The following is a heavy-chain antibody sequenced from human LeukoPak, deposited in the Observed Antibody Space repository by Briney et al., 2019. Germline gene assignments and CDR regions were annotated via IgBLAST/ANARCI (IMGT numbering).Heavy chain of an antibody. CDR1: GLTFDDYT. CDR3: TKDRYCTTTNCPLDY. D-gene: IGHD2-2*01. J-gene: IGHJ4*02. V-gene: IGHV3-43*01. Sequence: GGSLRLSCVASGLTFDDYTFYWVRQAPGKGLEWVSLISRDGTYTYYADSVKGRFTISRDNRKNSVFLQMSSLRTEDTALYYCTKDRYCTTTNCPLDYWGQGTLVTVSS. CDR2: ISRDGTYT.